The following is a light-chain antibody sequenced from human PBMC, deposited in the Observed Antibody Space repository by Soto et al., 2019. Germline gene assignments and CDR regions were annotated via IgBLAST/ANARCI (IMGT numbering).Light chain of an antibody. Sequence: QSVLTQPPSASGTPGQRVTISCSGSSSNIGSNTINWYQQLPGTAPKLLIHGDYLRPSGVPDRFSGSKSGTSASLAISGLQSEDEADYYCATWDDSLNGVVFGGGTKLTV. CDR2: GDY. J-gene: IGLJ2*01. CDR1: SSNIGSNT. V-gene: IGLV1-44*01. CDR3: ATWDDSLNGVV.